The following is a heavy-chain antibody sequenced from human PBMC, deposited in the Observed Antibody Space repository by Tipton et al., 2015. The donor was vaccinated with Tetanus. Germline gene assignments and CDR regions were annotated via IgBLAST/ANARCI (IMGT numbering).Heavy chain of an antibody. CDR3: ARHLYGYWFDP. D-gene: IGHD3-10*01. CDR1: RGSISDKKYY. V-gene: IGHV4-39*02. J-gene: IGHJ5*02. Sequence: TLSLTCTVSRGSISDKKYYWGWIRQPPGRGLEWIASIYFEGSTYYSPSFKSRVSIAVDRSQSVFSLNLTSATAADTAVYYCARHLYGYWFDPWDQGALVTVSS. CDR2: IYFEGST.